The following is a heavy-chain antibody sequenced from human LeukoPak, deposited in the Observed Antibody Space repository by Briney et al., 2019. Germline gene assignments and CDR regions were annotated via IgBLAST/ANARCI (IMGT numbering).Heavy chain of an antibody. J-gene: IGHJ4*02. CDR3: ARDPLGGVGTRFDC. CDR1: GFTFSGYD. D-gene: IGHD3-16*01. CDR2: ISTTSSYI. Sequence: GGSLRLSCAASGFTFSGYDMNWVRQAPGKGLEWVSSISTTSSYIYYADSVKGRFTISRDNAKNSLYLQMNSLRAEDTALYYCARDPLGGVGTRFDCWGQGTLVTVSS. V-gene: IGHV3-21*04.